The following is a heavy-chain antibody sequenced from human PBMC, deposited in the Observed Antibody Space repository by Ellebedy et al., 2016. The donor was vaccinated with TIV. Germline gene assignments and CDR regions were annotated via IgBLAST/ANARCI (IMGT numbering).Heavy chain of an antibody. CDR1: GFTFSSYW. D-gene: IGHD4-17*01. CDR2: IRQDGGDK. J-gene: IGHJ3*01. CDR3: ATDGSYGDFRSPAHAFVL. Sequence: GGSLRLSCAVSGFTFSSYWMSWVRQAPGKGLEWVANIRQDGGDKYYVDSVKGRFTISRDNAKNSLYLQMNSLRADDTSVYYCATDGSYGDFRSPAHAFVLWGQGTVVTVSS. V-gene: IGHV3-7*01.